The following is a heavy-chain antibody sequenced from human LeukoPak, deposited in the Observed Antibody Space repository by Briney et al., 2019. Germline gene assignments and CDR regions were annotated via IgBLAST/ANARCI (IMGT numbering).Heavy chain of an antibody. D-gene: IGHD5-18*01. CDR2: ISAYNGNT. CDR3: AREGYSYGLNWFDP. J-gene: IGHJ5*02. V-gene: IGHV1-18*01. CDR1: GYTFTSYG. Sequence: ASVKVSCKASGYTFTSYGISWVRQAPGQGLEWMGWISAYNGNTDYAQKLQGRVTMTTDTSTSTAYMELRSLRSDDTAVYYCAREGYSYGLNWFDPWGQGTLVTVSS.